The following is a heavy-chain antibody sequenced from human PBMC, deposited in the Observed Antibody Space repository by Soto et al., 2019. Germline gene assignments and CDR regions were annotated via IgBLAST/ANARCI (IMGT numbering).Heavy chain of an antibody. CDR3: ARHEGYSSSWLGFDY. CDR2: IYYSGST. D-gene: IGHD6-13*01. CDR1: GGSISSSSYY. J-gene: IGHJ4*02. Sequence: SETLSLTCTVSGGSISSSSYYWGWIRQPPGKGLEWIGSIYYSGSTYYNPSLKSRVTISVDTSKNQFSLKLSSVTAADTAVYYCARHEGYSSSWLGFDYWGQGTLVTVSS. V-gene: IGHV4-39*01.